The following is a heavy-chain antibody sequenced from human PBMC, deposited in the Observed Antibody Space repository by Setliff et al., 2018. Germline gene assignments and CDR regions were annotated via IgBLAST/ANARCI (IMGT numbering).Heavy chain of an antibody. D-gene: IGHD3-22*01. CDR2: IYHSGTT. Sequence: SETLSLTCTVSGYWGWIRQPPGKGLEWIGTIYHSGTTDYSPSLKSRVTISVDTSKNQFSLKLSSVTAADTALYYCARLWISYESNTYFYPKYFDFWGQGTLVTVSS. CDR1: GY. V-gene: IGHV4-38-2*02. J-gene: IGHJ4*02. CDR3: ARLWISYESNTYFYPKYFDF.